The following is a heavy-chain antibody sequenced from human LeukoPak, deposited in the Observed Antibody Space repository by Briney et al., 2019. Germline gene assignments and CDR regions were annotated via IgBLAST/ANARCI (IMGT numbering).Heavy chain of an antibody. CDR1: GFSFSTYA. CDR2: ISYEGSNK. CDR3: AKDYGMGTYFGN. Sequence: GGSLRLSCAASGFSFSTYAMHWVRQAPGKGLEWVAFISYEGSNKYYTDSVKGRFTVPRDNSKNTLYLQMNTLRAEDTAVYRCAKDYGMGTYFGNWGQGALVAVSS. J-gene: IGHJ4*02. D-gene: IGHD1-7*01. V-gene: IGHV3-30*18.